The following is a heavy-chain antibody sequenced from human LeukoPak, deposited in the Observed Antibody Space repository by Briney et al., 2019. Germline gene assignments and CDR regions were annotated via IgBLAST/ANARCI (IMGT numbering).Heavy chain of an antibody. J-gene: IGHJ6*03. V-gene: IGHV3-7*01. Sequence: AGGSLRLSCTVSGFTVSSNSMSWVRQAPGKGLEWVANIKQDGSEKYYVDSVKGRFTISRDNSKNTLYVQMNSLRAEDTALYYCAKDRTDYYMDVWGKGTTVTVSS. CDR2: IKQDGSEK. CDR3: AKDRTDYYMDV. CDR1: GFTVSSNS.